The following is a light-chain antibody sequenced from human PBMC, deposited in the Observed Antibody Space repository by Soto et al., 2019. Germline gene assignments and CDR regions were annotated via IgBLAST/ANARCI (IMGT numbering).Light chain of an antibody. V-gene: IGKV1-39*01. Sequence: DIQMTQSPSSLSASVGDRVTISCRASQFISIDLNWYQQKPGKAPEVLIFAASTLQSGVLSRFSGSGSGTDFTLTISSLQPEDFATYYCQQNYINPRTFGPGTKVDIK. CDR3: QQNYINPRT. CDR1: QFISID. CDR2: AAS. J-gene: IGKJ1*01.